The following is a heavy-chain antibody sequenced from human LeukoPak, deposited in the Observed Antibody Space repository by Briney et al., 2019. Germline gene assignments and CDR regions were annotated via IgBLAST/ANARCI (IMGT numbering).Heavy chain of an antibody. CDR1: GGSISSSSYY. J-gene: IGHJ2*01. D-gene: IGHD3-10*01. CDR2: IYYSGST. CDR3: ARQSAGFGEFTDWYFDL. V-gene: IGHV4-39*01. Sequence: SETLSLTCTVSGGSISSSSYYWGWIRQPPGKGLEWIGNIYYSGSTNYSPSFKSRVTMSVDTSKDQFSLKLSSVTAADTAVYYCARQSAGFGEFTDWYFDLWGRGTLVTVSS.